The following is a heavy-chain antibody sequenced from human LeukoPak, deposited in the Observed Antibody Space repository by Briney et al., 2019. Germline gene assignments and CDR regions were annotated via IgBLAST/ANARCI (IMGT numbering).Heavy chain of an antibody. D-gene: IGHD1-7*01. J-gene: IGHJ5*02. CDR1: GGSFSSYY. CDR3: ARGDNWNYGDWFDP. Sequence: SETLSLTCAVYGGSFSSYYWSWIRQPAGKGLEWIGRIYTSGSTNYNPSLKSRVTISVDTSKNQFSLKLSSVTAADTAVYYCARGDNWNYGDWFDPWGQGTLVTVSS. V-gene: IGHV4-59*10. CDR2: IYTSGST.